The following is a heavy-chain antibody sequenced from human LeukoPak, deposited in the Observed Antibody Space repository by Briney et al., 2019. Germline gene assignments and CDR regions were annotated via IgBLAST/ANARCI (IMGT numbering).Heavy chain of an antibody. Sequence: GASVKVSCKASGGTFSSYGINWVRQAPGHGLEWMGGIIPIFGTANFAQRFQGRVTITADESTSTVYMELSSLRSEDTAVYYCARERGGYDYRFDYWGQGTLVTVSS. CDR3: ARERGGYDYRFDY. CDR1: GGTFSSYG. CDR2: IIPIFGTA. J-gene: IGHJ4*02. V-gene: IGHV1-69*13. D-gene: IGHD5-12*01.